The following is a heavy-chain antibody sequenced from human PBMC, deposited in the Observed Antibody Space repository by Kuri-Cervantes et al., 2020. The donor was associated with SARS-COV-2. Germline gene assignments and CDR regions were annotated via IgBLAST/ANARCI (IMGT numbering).Heavy chain of an antibody. CDR2: ISGSGGST. CDR3: AKAGSRMVRGVIEVPAYD. V-gene: IGHV3-23*01. Sequence: ETLSLTCAASGFTFSSYAMSWVRQAPGKGLEWVSAISGSGGSTYYADSVKGRSTISRDNSKNTLYLQMNSLRAKDTAVYYCAKAGSRMVRGVIEVPAYDWGQGTLVTVSS. CDR1: GFTFSSYA. J-gene: IGHJ4*02. D-gene: IGHD3-10*01.